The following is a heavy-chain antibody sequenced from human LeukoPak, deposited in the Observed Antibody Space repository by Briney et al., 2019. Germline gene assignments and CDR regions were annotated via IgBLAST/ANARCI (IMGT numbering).Heavy chain of an antibody. D-gene: IGHD4-17*01. J-gene: IGHJ4*02. CDR1: GFTFSSYA. CDR3: ANDYGDHRTPYY. CDR2: ISYDGSNK. Sequence: GRSLRLSCAASGFTFSSYAMHWVRQAPDKGLEWVAVISYDGSNKYYADSVKGRFTISRDNSKNTLYLQMNSLRAEDTAVYYCANDYGDHRTPYYWGQGTLVTVSS. V-gene: IGHV3-30*18.